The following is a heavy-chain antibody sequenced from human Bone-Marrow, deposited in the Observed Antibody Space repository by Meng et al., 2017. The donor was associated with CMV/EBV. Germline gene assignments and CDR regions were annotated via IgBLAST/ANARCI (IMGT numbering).Heavy chain of an antibody. CDR2: ISYDGGTK. Sequence: GGSLRLSCAASGFTVGSDYMSWVRQAPGKWLEWVAVISYDGGTKYYADSVKGRFTISRDNSRNKLLLQMNTLRVDDTAVYFCARASGSYATAFFGMDVWGQGTPVTVSS. D-gene: IGHD1-26*01. CDR1: GFTVGSDY. CDR3: ARASGSYATAFFGMDV. J-gene: IGHJ6*02. V-gene: IGHV3-30-3*01.